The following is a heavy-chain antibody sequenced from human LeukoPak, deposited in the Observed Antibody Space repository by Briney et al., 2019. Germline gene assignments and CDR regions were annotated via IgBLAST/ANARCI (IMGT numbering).Heavy chain of an antibody. CDR3: AKEGSGSLWSFDS. CDR1: GFTFSSYG. J-gene: IGHJ4*02. Sequence: GRSLRLSCAASGFTFSSYGMHWVRQAPGKGLEWVAVVSSAGTTTYYADSVQGRSTISRDNSKNTVYLQMNSLEHEDTAVYYCAKEGSGSLWSFDSWGQGTLVTVSS. CDR2: VSSAGTTT. V-gene: IGHV3-30*18. D-gene: IGHD3-10*01.